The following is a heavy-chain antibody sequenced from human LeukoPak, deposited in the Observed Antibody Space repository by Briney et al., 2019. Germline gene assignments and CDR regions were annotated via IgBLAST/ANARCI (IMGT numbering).Heavy chain of an antibody. J-gene: IGHJ4*02. CDR3: IANYYDSSGYPIAYYFDY. Sequence: GGSLRLSCEASAFTFSSFPVHWVRQAPGKGLEWVAIISRDGSDRRYAASVKGRFTISRDNSKSTLYLQMNSLRVEDTAVYYCIANYYDSSGYPIAYYFDYWGQGTLVTVSS. V-gene: IGHV3-30-3*01. CDR2: ISRDGSDR. CDR1: AFTFSSFP. D-gene: IGHD3-22*01.